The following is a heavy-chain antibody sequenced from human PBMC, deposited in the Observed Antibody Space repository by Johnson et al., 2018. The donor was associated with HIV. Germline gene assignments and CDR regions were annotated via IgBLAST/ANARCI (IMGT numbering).Heavy chain of an antibody. J-gene: IGHJ3*02. CDR2: ISWDGNST. V-gene: IGHV3-43D*03. D-gene: IGHD6-19*01. Sequence: EVQLVESGGVVVQPGGSLRLYCAVSGFTFDDYAMHWVRQAPGKGLEWVSLISWDGNSTYYADSVKGRFTISRENSENSLYLQLNSLRAEDTALYYCAKDMGYSSFGYGFDIWGQGTMVTVSS. CDR3: AKDMGYSSFGYGFDI. CDR1: GFTFDDYA.